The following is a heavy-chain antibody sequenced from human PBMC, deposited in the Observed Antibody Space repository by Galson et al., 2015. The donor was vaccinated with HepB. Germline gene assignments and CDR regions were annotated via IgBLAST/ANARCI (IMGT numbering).Heavy chain of an antibody. V-gene: IGHV3-73*01. J-gene: IGHJ3*01. CDR3: TRLPNWGSKAFDV. CDR1: GFIFTDSS. D-gene: IGHD7-27*01. Sequence: SLRLSCAASGFIFTDSSMHWVRQAPGKGLEWVARVASKPQHYATVYAAPVTGRFTVSRDDSKNTAYLIMTSLQSEDTAVYYCTRLPNWGSKAFDVWGQGTLVSVSS. CDR2: VASKPQHYAT.